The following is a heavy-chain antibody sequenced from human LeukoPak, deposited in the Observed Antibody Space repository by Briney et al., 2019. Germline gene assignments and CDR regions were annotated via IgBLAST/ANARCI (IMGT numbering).Heavy chain of an antibody. V-gene: IGHV1-2*02. CDR1: GYIFTGYY. CDR2: IKPNTADT. J-gene: IGHJ4*02. Sequence: ASVKVSRKASGYIFTGYYIHWVRQAPGQGLEWMGWIKPNTADTKYAQNFRGRVTMTRDTSTSTAYMELSRLTSDDTAVYRCAREGDGYNYFDYWGQGTLVTVSS. D-gene: IGHD5-24*01. CDR3: AREGDGYNYFDY.